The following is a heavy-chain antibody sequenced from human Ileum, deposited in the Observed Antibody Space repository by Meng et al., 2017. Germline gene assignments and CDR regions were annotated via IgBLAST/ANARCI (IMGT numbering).Heavy chain of an antibody. V-gene: IGHV1-3*01. D-gene: IGHD2-15*01. CDR1: EVTSTNYI. J-gene: IGHJ4*02. CDR2: INVGNDKT. Sequence: QVKLLPSGAEVKNPGAPMGLSCKASEVTSTNYIIHWLPQAPGKGLEWMACINVGNDKTYSSQNERKRVTVTMDTSATTTYMELIGPTAGDTAVYYCAKERGGIYTHWGPGTLVTVSS. CDR3: AKERGGIYTH.